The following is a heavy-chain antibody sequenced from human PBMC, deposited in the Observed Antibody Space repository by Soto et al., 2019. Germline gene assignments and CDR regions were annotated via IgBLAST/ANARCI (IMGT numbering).Heavy chain of an antibody. J-gene: IGHJ6*02. D-gene: IGHD3-3*01. Sequence: QVQLVQSGAEVKKPGSSVKVSCKASGGTFSSYAISWVRQAPGQGLEWMRGIIPIFGTANYAQKFQGRVTITADKSTSTAYMELISLKSEDTAVYYCASPTREWLPPARDYYYGMDVWGQGTTVTVSS. CDR2: IIPIFGTA. CDR3: ASPTREWLPPARDYYYGMDV. CDR1: GGTFSSYA. V-gene: IGHV1-69*06.